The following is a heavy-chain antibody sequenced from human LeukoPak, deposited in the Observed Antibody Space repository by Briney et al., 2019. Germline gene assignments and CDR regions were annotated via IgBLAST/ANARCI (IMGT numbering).Heavy chain of an antibody. Sequence: GGSLRLSCAASGFTFSSYWMSWVRQAPGKGLEWVANIKQDGSEKYYVDSVKGRFTISRDNAKNSLYLQMNSLRAEDTAVYYCARRGDPYYDSSGYYPFDYWGQGTLVTVSS. D-gene: IGHD3-22*01. J-gene: IGHJ4*02. CDR3: ARRGDPYYDSSGYYPFDY. CDR1: GFTFSSYW. CDR2: IKQDGSEK. V-gene: IGHV3-7*01.